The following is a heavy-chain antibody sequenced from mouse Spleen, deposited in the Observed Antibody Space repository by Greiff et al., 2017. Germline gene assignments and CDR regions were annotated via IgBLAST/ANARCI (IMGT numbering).Heavy chain of an antibody. V-gene: IGHV1-55*01. CDR3: ARFYYDYDGAYAMDY. J-gene: IGHJ4*01. CDR2: IYPGSGST. Sequence: QVQLKQPGAELVKPGASVKMSCKASGYTFTSYWITWVKQRPGQGLEWIGDIYPGSGSTNYNEKFKSKATLTVDTSSSTAYMQLSSLTSEDSAVYYCARFYYDYDGAYAMDYWGQGTSVTVSS. D-gene: IGHD2-4*01. CDR1: GYTFTSYW.